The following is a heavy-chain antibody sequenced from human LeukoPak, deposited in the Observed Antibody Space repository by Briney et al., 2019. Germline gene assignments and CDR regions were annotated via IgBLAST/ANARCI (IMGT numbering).Heavy chain of an antibody. CDR2: ISGSGGST. CDR1: GFTFSSYS. Sequence: GSLRLSCAASGFTFSSYSMNWVRQAPGKGLEWVSAISGSGGSTYYADSVKGRFTISRDNSKNTLYLQMNSLRAEDTAVYYCAKDKSGSSWPFDYWGQGTLVTVSS. V-gene: IGHV3-23*01. D-gene: IGHD6-13*01. J-gene: IGHJ4*02. CDR3: AKDKSGSSWPFDY.